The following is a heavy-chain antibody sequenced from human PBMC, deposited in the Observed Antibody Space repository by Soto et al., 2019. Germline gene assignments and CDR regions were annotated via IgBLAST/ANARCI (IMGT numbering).Heavy chain of an antibody. Sequence: EVSLRLSCSASSFTFSNYVIQWARQAPDKRMERVPGIWYDGCSNYYADSVKRRFTISRDYSRTKLYFQMNSLRAEDTAVYYCAKDEGRYTYGLRDCWGQVTLVTFSS. CDR2: IWYDGCSN. CDR3: AKDEGRYTYGLRDC. V-gene: IGHV3-33*06. CDR1: SFTFSNYV. D-gene: IGHD5-18*01. J-gene: IGHJ4*02.